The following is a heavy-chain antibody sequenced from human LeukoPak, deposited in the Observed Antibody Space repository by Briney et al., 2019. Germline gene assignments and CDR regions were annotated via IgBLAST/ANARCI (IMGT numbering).Heavy chain of an antibody. CDR2: IIPIFGTA. Sequence: SVKVSCKASGGTFSSYAISWVRQAPGQGLEWMGGIIPIFGTANYAQKFQGRVTITTDESTSTAYMELSSLRSEDTAVYHCASGGDFWSGYTKMLFDYWGQGTLVTVSS. D-gene: IGHD3-3*01. CDR3: ASGGDFWSGYTKMLFDY. V-gene: IGHV1-69*05. J-gene: IGHJ4*02. CDR1: GGTFSSYA.